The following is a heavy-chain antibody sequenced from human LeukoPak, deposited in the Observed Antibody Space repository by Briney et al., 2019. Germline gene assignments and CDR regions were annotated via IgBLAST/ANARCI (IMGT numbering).Heavy chain of an antibody. J-gene: IGHJ4*02. CDR3: ARSRALNSGHDLDY. CDR2: IYYSGST. CDR1: GGSISSSSYY. Sequence: PSETLSLTCTVSGGSISSSSYYWGWIRQPPGKGLEWIGSIYYSGSTYYNPSLKSRVTISVDTSKNQFSLKLSSATAADTAVYYCARSRALNSGHDLDYWGQGTLVTVSS. V-gene: IGHV4-39*07. D-gene: IGHD5-12*01.